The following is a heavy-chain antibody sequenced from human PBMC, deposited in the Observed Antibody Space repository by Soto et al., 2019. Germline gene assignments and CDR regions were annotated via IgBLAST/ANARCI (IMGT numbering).Heavy chain of an antibody. V-gene: IGHV3-33*01. Sequence: QVQLVESGGGVVRPGTSLRLSCAATGFSFSAHGMHWVRQAPGKGLEWLAVINDGSEEGYADSLRGRFTISRDNARNILYLHMDNLRAEDSDLYYCARDDLFVDNGLDHWGQGTLVTVSS. D-gene: IGHD1-1*01. CDR3: ARDDLFVDNGLDH. CDR1: GFSFSAHG. J-gene: IGHJ4*02. CDR2: INDGSEE.